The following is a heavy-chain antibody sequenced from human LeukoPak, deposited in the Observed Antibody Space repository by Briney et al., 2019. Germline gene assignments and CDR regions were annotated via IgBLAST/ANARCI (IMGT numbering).Heavy chain of an antibody. Sequence: GGSLRLSCTASGFTFNNYAMTWVRQAPGKGLEWVSAISGSGGSAYYPDSVKGRFTISRDNSKNTLYLQMNSLRAEDTAVYYCAKDNGGYFDYWGQGTLVTVSS. J-gene: IGHJ4*02. CDR1: GFTFNNYA. D-gene: IGHD4-23*01. CDR2: ISGSGGSA. CDR3: AKDNGGYFDY. V-gene: IGHV3-23*01.